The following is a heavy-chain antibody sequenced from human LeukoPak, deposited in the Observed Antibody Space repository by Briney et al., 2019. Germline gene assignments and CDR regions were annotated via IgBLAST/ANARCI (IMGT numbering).Heavy chain of an antibody. CDR1: GFTFSSYG. CDR3: ARGDYYDSSGHASNAFDI. V-gene: IGHV3-23*01. D-gene: IGHD3-22*01. Sequence: GGSLRLSCAASGFTFSSYGMSWVRQAPGKGLEWVSAISGSGGSTYYADSVKGRFTISRDNAKNSLYLQMNSLRAEDTAVYYCARGDYYDSSGHASNAFDIWGQGTMVTVSS. J-gene: IGHJ3*02. CDR2: ISGSGGST.